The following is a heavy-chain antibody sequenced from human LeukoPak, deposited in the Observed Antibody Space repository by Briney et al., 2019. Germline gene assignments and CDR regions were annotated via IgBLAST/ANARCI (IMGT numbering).Heavy chain of an antibody. V-gene: IGHV4-39*07. Sequence: PSETLSLTSTVSGGSISSSSYYWGWIRQPPGKGLEWIGSIYYSGSTNYNPSLKSRVTISVDTSKNQFSLKLSSVTAADTAVYYCARVSVQGIGLYYYYYMDVWGKGTTVTVSS. CDR3: ARVSVQGIGLYYYYYMDV. CDR1: GGSISSSSYY. CDR2: IYYSGST. D-gene: IGHD5/OR15-5a*01. J-gene: IGHJ6*03.